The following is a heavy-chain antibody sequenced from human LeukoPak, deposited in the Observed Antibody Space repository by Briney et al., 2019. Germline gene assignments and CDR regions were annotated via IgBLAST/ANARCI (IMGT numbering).Heavy chain of an antibody. Sequence: GGSLRLSCAASGFTFDDYAMHWVRQAPGKGLEWVSLISGDGGSTYYADSVKGRFTISRDNSKNSLYLQMNSLRTEDTALYYCAKDIGGKGSGSYYFFFEYYYYYGMDVWGQGTTVTVSS. CDR2: ISGDGGST. CDR1: GFTFDDYA. J-gene: IGHJ6*02. D-gene: IGHD1-26*01. CDR3: AKDIGGKGSGSYYFFFEYYYYYGMDV. V-gene: IGHV3-43*02.